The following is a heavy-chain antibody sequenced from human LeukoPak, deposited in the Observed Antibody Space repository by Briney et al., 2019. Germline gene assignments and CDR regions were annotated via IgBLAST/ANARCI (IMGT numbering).Heavy chain of an antibody. CDR3: ARDRSKCMDV. Sequence: GRSRRLSCAASGFPFSSYFMYWVRQAPGKGLEWVAVVSNDGSNKYHADSVKGRFTISRDNSKNTLYLQMDSLRAEDTAVYYCARDRSKCMDVWGQGTTVTVSS. J-gene: IGHJ6*02. CDR1: GFPFSSYF. D-gene: IGHD3-10*01. V-gene: IGHV3-30-3*01. CDR2: VSNDGSNK.